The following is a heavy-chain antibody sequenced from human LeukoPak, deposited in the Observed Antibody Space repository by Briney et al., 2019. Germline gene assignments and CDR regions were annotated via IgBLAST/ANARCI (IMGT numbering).Heavy chain of an antibody. J-gene: IGHJ4*02. CDR2: IYYSGST. Sequence: SETLSLTCTVSGGSISSSSYYWGWIRQPPGTGLEWIGSIYYSGSTYYNPSLKSRVTISVDTSKNQFSLKLSSVTAADTAVYYCARHVPHYYDKGGFDYWGQGTLVTVSS. V-gene: IGHV4-39*01. CDR1: GGSISSSSYY. CDR3: ARHVPHYYDKGGFDY. D-gene: IGHD3-22*01.